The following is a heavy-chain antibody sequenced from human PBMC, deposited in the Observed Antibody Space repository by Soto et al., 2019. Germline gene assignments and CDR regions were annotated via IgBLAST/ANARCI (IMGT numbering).Heavy chain of an antibody. Sequence: GESLKISCKGSGYSFTSYWIGLVRKMPGKGLEWMGIIYPGDSDTRYSPSFQGQVTISADKSISTAYLQWSSLKASDTAMYYCARLRLDSYYYYYGMDVWGQGTTVTVSS. CDR2: IYPGDSDT. CDR1: GYSFTSYW. D-gene: IGHD6-19*01. J-gene: IGHJ6*02. CDR3: ARLRLDSYYYYYGMDV. V-gene: IGHV5-51*01.